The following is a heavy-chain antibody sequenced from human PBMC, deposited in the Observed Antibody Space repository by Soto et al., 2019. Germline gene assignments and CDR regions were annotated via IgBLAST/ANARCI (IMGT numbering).Heavy chain of an antibody. CDR3: AHAYGGRSLY. J-gene: IGHJ4*02. CDR1: GFSLGTARVG. Sequence: QITLKESGPTLVKPTQTLTLTCTFSGFSLGTARVGVGWMRQPPGKALEWLAVIYWDDTKTYRPSLKSRLTITKDTSKNQVALTMSSMDPVDTATYYCAHAYGGRSLYWGQGTLVTVSS. V-gene: IGHV2-5*02. D-gene: IGHD1-26*01. CDR2: IYWDDTK.